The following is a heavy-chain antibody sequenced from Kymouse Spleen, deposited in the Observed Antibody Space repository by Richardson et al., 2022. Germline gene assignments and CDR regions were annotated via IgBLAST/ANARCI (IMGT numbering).Heavy chain of an antibody. J-gene: IGHJ4*02. CDR3: AKDQEDIADY. CDR2: ISYDGSNK. Sequence: QVQLVESGGGVVQPGRSLRLSCAASGFTFSSYGMHWVRQAPGKGLEWVAVISYDGSNKYYADSVKGRFTISRDNSKNTLYLQMNSLRAEDTAVYYCAKDQEDIADYWGQGTLVTVSS. CDR1: GFTFSSYG. V-gene: IGHV3-30*18. D-gene: IGHD2-15*01,IGHD2-2*02,IGHD2-8*01.